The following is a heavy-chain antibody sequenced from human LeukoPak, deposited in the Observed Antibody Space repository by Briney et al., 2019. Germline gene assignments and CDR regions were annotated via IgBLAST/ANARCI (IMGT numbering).Heavy chain of an antibody. CDR1: GGSISSSSYY. Sequence: SETLSLTCTVSGGSISSSSYYWGWIRQPPGKGLEWIGSIYYSGSTYYNPSLKSRVTISVDTSKNQFSLKLSPVTAADTAVYYCARFIFGAFGYWGQGTLVTVSS. CDR3: ARFIFGAFGY. J-gene: IGHJ4*02. CDR2: IYYSGST. D-gene: IGHD3-3*01. V-gene: IGHV4-39*07.